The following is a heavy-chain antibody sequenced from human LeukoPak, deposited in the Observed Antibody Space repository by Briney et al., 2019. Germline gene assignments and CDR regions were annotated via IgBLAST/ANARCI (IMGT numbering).Heavy chain of an antibody. J-gene: IGHJ4*02. Sequence: ASVKASCKSSGYTFTDFYINWVRQAPGQGLEWLGWINPNSGGTNYAQKLQARVTVTRDTSISTVYMELSRLASDDTAVYYCARGRINTSYWGQGTLVTVSS. V-gene: IGHV1-2*02. CDR1: GYTFTDFY. CDR3: ARGRINTSY. CDR2: INPNSGGT.